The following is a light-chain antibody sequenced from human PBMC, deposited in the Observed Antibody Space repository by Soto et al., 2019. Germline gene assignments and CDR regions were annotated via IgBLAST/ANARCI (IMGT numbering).Light chain of an antibody. CDR3: QSYDSILSGNV. V-gene: IGLV1-40*01. CDR1: SSNIGAGYE. Sequence: QSVLTQPPSVSEAPGQRVTISCTGSSSNIGAGYEAHWYQQVPGTAPKLLIYENNNRPSGVPDRFSGSKSGTSASLAITGLQAEDEAEYYCQSYDSILSGNVFGTGTKLTVL. J-gene: IGLJ1*01. CDR2: ENN.